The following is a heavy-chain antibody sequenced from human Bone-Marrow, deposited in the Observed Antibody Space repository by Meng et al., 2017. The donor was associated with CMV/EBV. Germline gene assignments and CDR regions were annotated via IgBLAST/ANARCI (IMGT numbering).Heavy chain of an antibody. D-gene: IGHD1-26*01. CDR2: ISSSSSYI. Sequence: GESLKISCAASGFTFDDYGMSWVRQAPGKGLEWVSSISSSSSYIYYADSVKGRFTISRDNAKNSLYLQMNSLRAEDTAVYYCARDKMEGPTLFAYWGQGTLVTVSS. CDR1: GFTFDDYG. CDR3: ARDKMEGPTLFAY. V-gene: IGHV3-21*01. J-gene: IGHJ4*02.